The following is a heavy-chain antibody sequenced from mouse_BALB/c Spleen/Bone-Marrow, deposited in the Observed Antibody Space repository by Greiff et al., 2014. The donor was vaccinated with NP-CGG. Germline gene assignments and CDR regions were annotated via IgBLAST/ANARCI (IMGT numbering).Heavy chain of an antibody. Sequence: EVNVVESGGGLVQPGGSRKLSCAASGFTFSSFGMHWVRRAPEKGLEWVAYISSGSSNINYADTVKGRFTISRDNPKNTLFLQMTSLRSEDTAMYYCARWGYYYAMDYWGQGTSVTVSS. J-gene: IGHJ4*01. CDR2: ISSGSSNI. D-gene: IGHD2-2*01. CDR1: GFTFSSFG. CDR3: ARWGYYYAMDY. V-gene: IGHV5-17*02.